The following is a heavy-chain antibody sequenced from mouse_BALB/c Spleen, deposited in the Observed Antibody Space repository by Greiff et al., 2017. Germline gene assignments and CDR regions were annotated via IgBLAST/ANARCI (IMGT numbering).Heavy chain of an antibody. CDR1: GYSITSGYY. CDR2: ISYDGSN. V-gene: IGHV3-6*02. CDR3: ARAGECFDY. Sequence: VQLQQSGPGLVKPSQSLSLTCSVTGYSITSGYYWNWIRQFPGNKLEWMGYISYDGSNNYNPSLKNRISITRDTSKNQFFLKLNSVTTEDTATYYCARAGECFDYWGQGTTLTVSS. J-gene: IGHJ2*01.